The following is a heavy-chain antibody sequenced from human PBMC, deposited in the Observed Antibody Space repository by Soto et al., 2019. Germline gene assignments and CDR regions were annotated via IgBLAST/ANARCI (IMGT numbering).Heavy chain of an antibody. J-gene: IGHJ6*03. D-gene: IGHD3-3*01. CDR3: ARGSSGGTEWLPYYYYYYMDV. V-gene: IGHV4-59*01. Sequence: QVQLQESGPGLVKPSETLSLTCTVSGGSISSYYWSWIRQPPGKGLEWIGYIYYSGSTNYNPSLKSRVTISVDTSKNQFSLKLSSVTAADTAVYYCARGSSGGTEWLPYYYYYYMDVWGKGTTVTVSS. CDR2: IYYSGST. CDR1: GGSISSYY.